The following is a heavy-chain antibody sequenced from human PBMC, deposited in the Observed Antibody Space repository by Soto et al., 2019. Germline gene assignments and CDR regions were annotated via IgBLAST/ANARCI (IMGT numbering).Heavy chain of an antibody. J-gene: IGHJ6*02. Sequence: ESGGGLVKPGGSLRLSCAASGFTFSDYYMSWIRQAPGKGLEWVSYISSSSSYTNYADSVKGRFTISRDNAKNSLYLQMNSLRAEDTAVYYCARDCTNGVCYTIRLRGLDVWGQGTTVTVSS. V-gene: IGHV3-11*06. CDR1: GFTFSDYY. CDR2: ISSSSSYT. CDR3: ARDCTNGVCYTIRLRGLDV. D-gene: IGHD2-8*01.